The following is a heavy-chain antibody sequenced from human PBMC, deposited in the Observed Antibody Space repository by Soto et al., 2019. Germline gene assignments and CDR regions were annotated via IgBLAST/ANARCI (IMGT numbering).Heavy chain of an antibody. CDR2: ISGYNGNT. V-gene: IGHV1-18*01. J-gene: IGHJ4*01. D-gene: IGHD3-9*01. Sequence: SVKVSCKTSGYTFTSYGFSWVRQAPGQGLESKRWISGYNGNTNYAQKIQGRITMTQDTSTSTVYMELRSLRSYDTAVYYCARAGHYDILTGYYSPSGFDFWG. CDR3: ARAGHYDILTGYYSPSGFDF. CDR1: GYTFTSYG.